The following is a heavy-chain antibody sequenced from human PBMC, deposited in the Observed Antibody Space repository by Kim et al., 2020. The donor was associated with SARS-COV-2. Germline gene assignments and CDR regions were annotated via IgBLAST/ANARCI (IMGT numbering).Heavy chain of an antibody. CDR3: ARRYNLNPLFDH. J-gene: IGHJ4*02. V-gene: IGHV3-48*02. Sequence: YYAAPWKGRFTTPRDNAKTSLYLQMNSLGDEDTAVYYCARRYNLNPLFDHWGQGTLVTVSS. D-gene: IGHD1-20*01.